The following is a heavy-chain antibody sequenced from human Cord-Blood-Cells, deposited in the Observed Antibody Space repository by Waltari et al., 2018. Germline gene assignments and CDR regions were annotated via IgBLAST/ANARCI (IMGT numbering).Heavy chain of an antibody. CDR3: ASAGDDAFDI. J-gene: IGHJ3*02. D-gene: IGHD7-27*01. CDR2: IWYDGSNK. V-gene: IGHV3-33*01. CDR1: GFTFSSYG. Sequence: QVQLVESGGGVFQPGRSLRLSCAASGFTFSSYGMHWCRQAPGKGMEWVGVIWYDGSNKYYADYVKGRFTISSHNSKNTLYLQMNSLRAEDTAVYYCASAGDDAFDIWGQGTMVTVSS.